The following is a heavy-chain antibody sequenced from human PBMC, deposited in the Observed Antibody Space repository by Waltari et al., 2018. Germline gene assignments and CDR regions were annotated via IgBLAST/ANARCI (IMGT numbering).Heavy chain of an antibody. CDR1: GFTVSSNC. CDR2: IYSDGST. J-gene: IGHJ4*02. Sequence: EVQLVESGGGLIQPGGSLRLSCAASGFTVSSNCMSWVRRAPGRGLEWVSVIYSDGSTYYADTVKGRFTISRDNAKDSLYLQRNSLRAEDTALYYCVRGENAGYWGRGALVAVSS. CDR3: VRGENAGY. V-gene: IGHV3-53*01.